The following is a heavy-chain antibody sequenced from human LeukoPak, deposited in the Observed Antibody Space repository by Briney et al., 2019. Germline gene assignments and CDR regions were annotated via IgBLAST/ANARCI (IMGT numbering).Heavy chain of an antibody. D-gene: IGHD2-2*01. CDR3: ARGRRYQLPLGFDP. V-gene: IGHV4-34*01. Sequence: PSETLSLTCAVYGGSFSCYYWSWIRQPPGKGLEWIGEINHSGSTNYNPSLKSRVTISVDTSKNQFSLKLSSVTAADTAVYYCARGRRYQLPLGFDPWGQGTLVTVSS. CDR2: INHSGST. J-gene: IGHJ5*02. CDR1: GGSFSCYY.